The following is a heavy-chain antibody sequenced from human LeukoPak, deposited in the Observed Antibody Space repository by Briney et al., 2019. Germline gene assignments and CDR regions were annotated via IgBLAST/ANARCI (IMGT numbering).Heavy chain of an antibody. V-gene: IGHV4-34*01. D-gene: IGHD6-19*01. J-gene: IGHJ4*02. Sequence: PSETLSLTCAVYGGSFSGYYWSWIRQPPGKGLEWIGEINHSGSTNYNPSLKSRVTIPVDTSKNQFSLKLSSVTAADTAVYYCARGRSSGWFDYWGQGTLVTVSS. CDR1: GGSFSGYY. CDR3: ARGRSSGWFDY. CDR2: INHSGST.